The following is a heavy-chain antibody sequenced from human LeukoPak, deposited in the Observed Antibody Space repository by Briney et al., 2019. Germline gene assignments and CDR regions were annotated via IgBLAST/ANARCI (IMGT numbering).Heavy chain of an antibody. CDR3: GSPKGGTRGNSYTDY. Sequence: GGSLRLSCAASGFTLSSYSMNWVRQAPGKGLEWVSYISGSGGTTYYADSVRGRFTISRDNANNSVYLQMNNLRDGDTAIYYCGSPKGGTRGNSYTDYWGKGTLVTVSS. V-gene: IGHV3-48*02. D-gene: IGHD1-7*01. CDR1: GFTLSSYS. CDR2: ISGSGGTT. J-gene: IGHJ4*02.